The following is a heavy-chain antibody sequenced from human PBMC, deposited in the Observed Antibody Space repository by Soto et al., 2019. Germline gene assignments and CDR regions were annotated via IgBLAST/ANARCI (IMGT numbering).Heavy chain of an antibody. CDR3: ATIPPGYSGSYYDFDY. Sequence: EVQLVESGGGLIQPGGCLRLSCAASGFTVSSNYMSWVRQAPGKGLEWVSVIYSGGSTYYADSVKGRFTISRDNSKNTLYLQMNSLRAEDTAVYYCATIPPGYSGSYYDFDYWGQGTLVTVSS. CDR2: IYSGGST. D-gene: IGHD1-26*01. CDR1: GFTVSSNY. J-gene: IGHJ4*02. V-gene: IGHV3-53*01.